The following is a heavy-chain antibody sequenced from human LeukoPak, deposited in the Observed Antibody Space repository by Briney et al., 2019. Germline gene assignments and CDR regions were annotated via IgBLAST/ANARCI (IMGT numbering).Heavy chain of an antibody. J-gene: IGHJ5*02. D-gene: IGHD2-21*02. V-gene: IGHV1-2*02. CDR1: GYTFTGYY. Sequence: ASVKVSCKASGYTFTGYYMHWVRQAPGQGLEWMGWINSNSGGTNYAQKFQGRVTMTRDTSISTAYMEVSRLRSDDTAVYYCAIVVVTFDWFDPWGQGTLVTVSS. CDR2: INSNSGGT. CDR3: AIVVVTFDWFDP.